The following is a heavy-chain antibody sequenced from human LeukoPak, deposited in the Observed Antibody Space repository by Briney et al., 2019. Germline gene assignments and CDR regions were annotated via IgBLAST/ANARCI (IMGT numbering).Heavy chain of an antibody. Sequence: SETLSLTCTVSGGSISSYYWSWIRQPPGQGLEWIAYIYNSGSTYYNPSLKSRVTISVDTSKNQFSLKLSSVTAADTAVYYCVRDAGYGIDHWGQGTLVSVSS. CDR1: GGSISSYY. V-gene: IGHV4-59*01. CDR2: IYNSGST. CDR3: VRDAGYGIDH. D-gene: IGHD5-18*01. J-gene: IGHJ4*02.